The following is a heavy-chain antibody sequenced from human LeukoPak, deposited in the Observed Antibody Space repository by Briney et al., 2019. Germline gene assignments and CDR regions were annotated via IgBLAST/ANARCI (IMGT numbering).Heavy chain of an antibody. V-gene: IGHV3-64*01. CDR3: ARVYHSSSWSHYYYYMDV. D-gene: IGHD6-13*01. Sequence: GGPLRLSCAVSGFTFSSYAMHWVRQAPGKGLEYVSAISSNGGSTYYANSVKGRFTISRDNSKNTLYLQMGSLRAEDMAVYYCARVYHSSSWSHYYYYMDVWGKGTTVTVSS. CDR2: ISSNGGST. J-gene: IGHJ6*03. CDR1: GFTFSSYA.